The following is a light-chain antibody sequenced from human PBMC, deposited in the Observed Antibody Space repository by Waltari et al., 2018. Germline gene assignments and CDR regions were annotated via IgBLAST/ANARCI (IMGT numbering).Light chain of an antibody. CDR3: QQYNSYPWT. CDR2: KAS. Sequence: DIQTTQSPSTLSASVGDRVTITCQPSQGLGSMLAWFQQQPGKAPDLLIYKASNVGIGVPSRFSGSGYGREFTLTITSLQAENSATYYCQQYNSYPWTFGQGTKLEIK. J-gene: IGKJ2*02. CDR1: QGLGSM. V-gene: IGKV1-5*03.